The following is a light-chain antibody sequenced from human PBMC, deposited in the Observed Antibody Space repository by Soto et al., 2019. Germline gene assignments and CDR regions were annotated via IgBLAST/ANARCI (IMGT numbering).Light chain of an antibody. V-gene: IGKV1-39*01. J-gene: IGKJ1*01. Sequence: DIQLTQSLSSLSESVGDRVTITCRASQTIKTFLNWYQHKPGKAPKLLIHDATTLHSGVPSRFAASGSGTDFTLTISSLQPEDFATYYCQQTFVTPRTFGQGTRVDI. CDR1: QTIKTF. CDR2: DAT. CDR3: QQTFVTPRT.